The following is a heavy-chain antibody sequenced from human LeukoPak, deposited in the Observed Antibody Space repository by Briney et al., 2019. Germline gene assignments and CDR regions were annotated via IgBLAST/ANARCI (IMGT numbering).Heavy chain of an antibody. J-gene: IGHJ4*02. V-gene: IGHV4-4*07. CDR3: ARSRSDYGDYYFDY. Sequence: SETLSLTCTVSGGSISSYYWSWIRQPAGKGLEWIGRIYTSGSTNYNPSLKSRVTMSVDTSKNQFSLKLSSVTAADTAVYYCARSRSDYGDYYFDYWGQGTLVTVSS. D-gene: IGHD4-17*01. CDR2: IYTSGST. CDR1: GGSISSYY.